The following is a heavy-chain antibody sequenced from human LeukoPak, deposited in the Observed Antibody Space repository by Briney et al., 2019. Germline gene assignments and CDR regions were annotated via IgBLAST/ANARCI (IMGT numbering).Heavy chain of an antibody. CDR1: GYSISSGYY. CDR3: ATTPREYSSTWYYFDY. CDR2: IYHSGST. V-gene: IGHV4-38-2*02. Sequence: SETLPLTCTVSGYSISSGYYWGWIRQPPGKGLEWIGSIYHSGSTYYNPSLKSRVTISVDTSKKQFSLNLSSVTAADTAVYYCATTPREYSSTWYYFDYWGQGILVTVSS. D-gene: IGHD6-13*01. J-gene: IGHJ4*02.